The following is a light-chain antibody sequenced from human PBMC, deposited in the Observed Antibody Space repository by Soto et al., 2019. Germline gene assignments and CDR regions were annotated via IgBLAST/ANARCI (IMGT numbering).Light chain of an antibody. J-gene: IGKJ5*01. Sequence: EIFFAQSPATLSLYPAASATLYCSASQSVSISLAWYQQKPGQAPRPLIYDASNRATGVPARFSGSGSGTDFTLTVSSLEPEDFALYYCQQRSNWPPEITFGQGTRLEIK. V-gene: IGKV3-11*01. CDR3: QQRSNWPPEIT. CDR2: DAS. CDR1: QSVSIS.